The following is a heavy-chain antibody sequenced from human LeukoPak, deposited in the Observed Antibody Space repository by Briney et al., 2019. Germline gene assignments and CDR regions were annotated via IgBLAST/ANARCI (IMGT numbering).Heavy chain of an antibody. Sequence: ASVKVSCKASGYTFTSYGISWVRRAPGQGLEWMGWISAYNGNTNYAQKLQGRVTMTTDTSTSTAYMELRSLRSDDTAVYYCARADIVVVPAAMSLTYYYYGMDVWGKGTTVTVSS. CDR1: GYTFTSYG. J-gene: IGHJ6*04. V-gene: IGHV1-18*04. CDR3: ARADIVVVPAAMSLTYYYYGMDV. D-gene: IGHD2-2*01. CDR2: ISAYNGNT.